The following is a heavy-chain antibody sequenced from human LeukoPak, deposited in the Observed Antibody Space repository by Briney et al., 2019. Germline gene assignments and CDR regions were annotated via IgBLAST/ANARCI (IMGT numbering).Heavy chain of an antibody. CDR3: ARGLPLLGDTFDL. V-gene: IGHV3-21*01. Sequence: GGSLRLSCAASGFTFSDYSMNWVRQAPGKGLEWVSSISSSSSYIHYADSVKGRFTISRDNAENSLSLQMNSLRAEDTAVYYCARGLPLLGDTFDLWGQGTMVTVSS. CDR2: ISSSSSYI. D-gene: IGHD7-27*01. CDR1: GFTFSDYS. J-gene: IGHJ3*01.